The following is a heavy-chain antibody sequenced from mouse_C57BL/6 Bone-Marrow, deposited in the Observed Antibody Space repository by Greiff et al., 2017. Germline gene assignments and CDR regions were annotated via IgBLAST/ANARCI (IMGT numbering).Heavy chain of an antibody. Sequence: QVQLQQSGPELVKPGASVKLSCKASGYTFTSYDINWVKQRPGQGLEWIGWIYPRDGSNKYNEKFKAKSTLTVDTSSSTAYMELHSLTSEDSAVYFCAPTAYDFDYWGQGTTLTVSS. J-gene: IGHJ2*01. CDR2: IYPRDGSN. CDR3: APTAYDFDY. CDR1: GYTFTSYD. V-gene: IGHV1-85*01. D-gene: IGHD3-1*01.